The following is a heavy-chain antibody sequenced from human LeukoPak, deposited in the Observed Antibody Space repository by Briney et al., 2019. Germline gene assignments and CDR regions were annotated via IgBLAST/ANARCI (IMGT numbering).Heavy chain of an antibody. J-gene: IGHJ4*02. CDR1: GFTLSSYA. CDR2: IGGGDT. CDR3: AKDGQSFNSMWDYLDS. V-gene: IGHV3-23*01. Sequence: GGSLRLSCAASGFTLSSYAMSWVRQAPGKGLEWVSGIGGGDTHYADSVKGRFTISRDNSKNTVELQMSSLRAEDTAVYYCAKDGQSFNSMWDYLDSWGRGTLVTVSS. D-gene: IGHD1-26*01.